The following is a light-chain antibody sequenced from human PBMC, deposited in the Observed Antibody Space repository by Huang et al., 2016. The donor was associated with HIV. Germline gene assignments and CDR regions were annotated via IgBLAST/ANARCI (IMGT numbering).Light chain of an antibody. CDR3: QQRDNWPPIT. CDR1: QSVNNY. V-gene: IGKV3-11*01. CDR2: DAS. J-gene: IGKJ5*01. Sequence: EIVLTQSPATLSLSPGERATLSGRASQSVNNYLAWYQQKPGQAPRLLIEDASNRATGIPARFSGSGSGTDFTLTISSLEPEDSAVYYCQQRDNWPPITFGQGTRLEIK.